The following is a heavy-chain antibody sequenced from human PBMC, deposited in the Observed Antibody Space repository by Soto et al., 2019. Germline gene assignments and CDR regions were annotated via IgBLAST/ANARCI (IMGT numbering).Heavy chain of an antibody. V-gene: IGHV3-7*01. CDR3: ARDDYLAY. J-gene: IGHJ4*02. CDR2: IKQDGSKK. Sequence: VGSLRLSCAASGFTFSSFWMSWVRQAPGKGLEWVADIKQDGSKKYYVDSVKGRFTISRDNAKNSLYLQMNSLRAEDTAVYYCARDDYLAYWGRGTLVTVSS. CDR1: GFTFSSFW.